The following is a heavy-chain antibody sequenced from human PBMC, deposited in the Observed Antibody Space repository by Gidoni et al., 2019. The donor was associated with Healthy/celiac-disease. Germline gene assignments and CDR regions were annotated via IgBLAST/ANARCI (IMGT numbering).Heavy chain of an antibody. CDR2: IWYDGSNK. J-gene: IGHJ6*02. CDR3: ARGGGYDFKGGMDV. CDR1: GFTFSSYG. D-gene: IGHD3-3*01. Sequence: QVQLVESGGGVVQPGRSLRLSCAASGFTFSSYGMHWVRQAPGKGLEWVAVIWYDGSNKYYADSVKGRFTISRDNSKNTLYLQMNSLRAEDTAVYYCARGGGYDFKGGMDVWGQGTTVTVSS. V-gene: IGHV3-33*01.